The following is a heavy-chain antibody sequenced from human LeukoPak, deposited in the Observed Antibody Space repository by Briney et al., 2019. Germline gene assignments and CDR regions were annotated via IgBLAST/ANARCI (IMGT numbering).Heavy chain of an antibody. CDR3: ARYSGSYQGSFDY. CDR1: GYTFTGYY. D-gene: IGHD1-26*01. CDR2: INPNSGGT. V-gene: IGHV1-2*02. J-gene: IGHJ4*02. Sequence: SVKVSCKASGYTFTGYYMHWVRQAPGQGLEWMGWINPNSGGTNYAQKFQGRVTMTRDTSISTAYMELSRLRSDDTAVYYCARYSGSYQGSFDYWGRGTLVTVSS.